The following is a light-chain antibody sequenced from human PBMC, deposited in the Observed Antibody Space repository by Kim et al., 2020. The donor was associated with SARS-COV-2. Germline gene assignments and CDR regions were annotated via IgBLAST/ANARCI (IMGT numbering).Light chain of an antibody. Sequence: VGEPVTITSRARQGINIYLAWYQQKPRKVPELLIYGRSTLQPGVPSRFSGRGSGTYFTLTISSLRPEDVGTYFCQNYNRVPRTFGQGTKVDIK. CDR2: GRS. J-gene: IGKJ1*01. CDR1: QGINIY. CDR3: QNYNRVPRT. V-gene: IGKV1-27*01.